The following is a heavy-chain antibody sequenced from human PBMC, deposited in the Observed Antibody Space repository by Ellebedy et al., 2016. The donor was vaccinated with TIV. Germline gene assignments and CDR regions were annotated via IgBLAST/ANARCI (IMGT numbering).Heavy chain of an antibody. CDR1: GGSISTTDYY. J-gene: IGHJ6*03. D-gene: IGHD5-24*01. CDR2: ITHTGRT. Sequence: SETLSLXXTVSGGSISTTDYYWTWIRQPPGKGLEWIGEITHTGRTNYNPSLNSRVTLSVDTSKNQFSLKVNSVTAADTALYYCTSRRAPRRGGGYYYYYMDVWGTGTTVTVAS. CDR3: TSRRAPRRGGGYYYYYMDV. V-gene: IGHV4-39*01.